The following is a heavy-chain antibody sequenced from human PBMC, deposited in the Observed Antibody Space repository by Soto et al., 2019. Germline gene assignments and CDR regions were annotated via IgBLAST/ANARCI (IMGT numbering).Heavy chain of an antibody. V-gene: IGHV1-18*01. CDR1: GYTFTSYG. CDR2: ISAYNGYT. D-gene: IGHD6-19*01. Sequence: GASVKVSCKASGYTFTSYGISWVRQAPGQGLELMGWISAYNGYTNYAQKLQGRVTMTTVTSMSLAYMELRSLRSDDTAVYFCARPLPGIAVAATDYFDYWGQGTLVTVSS. CDR3: ARPLPGIAVAATDYFDY. J-gene: IGHJ4*02.